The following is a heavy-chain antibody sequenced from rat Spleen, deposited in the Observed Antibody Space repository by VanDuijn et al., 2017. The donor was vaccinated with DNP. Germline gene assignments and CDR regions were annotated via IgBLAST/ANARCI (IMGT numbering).Heavy chain of an antibody. V-gene: IGHV5-58*01. J-gene: IGHJ3*01. CDR1: GFTFSSYW. Sequence: EVQLVETGGGLVQPGRSLRLSCVASGFTFSSYWMYWIRQAPGKGLEWVASINTDGGSTYYPDSVKGRFTISRDNAKSTLYLQMDSLRSEDTATYYCARPYSSAKLSQFAYWGQGTLVTVSS. D-gene: IGHD1-2*01. CDR3: ARPYSSAKLSQFAY. CDR2: INTDGGST.